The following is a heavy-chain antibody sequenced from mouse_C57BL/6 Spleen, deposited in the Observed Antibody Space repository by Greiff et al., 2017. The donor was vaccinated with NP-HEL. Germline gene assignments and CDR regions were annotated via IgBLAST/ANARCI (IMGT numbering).Heavy chain of an antibody. J-gene: IGHJ3*01. CDR2: ISSGGSYT. D-gene: IGHD2-2*01. CDR1: GFTFSSYG. V-gene: IGHV5-6*02. CDR3: ARRGYGYTWFAY. Sequence: DVMLVESGGDLVKPGGSLKLSCAASGFTFSSYGMSWVRQTPDKRLEWVATISSGGSYTYYPDSVKGRFTISRDNAKNTLYLQMSSLKSEDTAMYYCARRGYGYTWFAYWGQGTLVTVSA.